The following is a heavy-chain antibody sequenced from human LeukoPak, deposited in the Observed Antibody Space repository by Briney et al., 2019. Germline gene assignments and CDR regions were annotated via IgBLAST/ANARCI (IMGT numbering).Heavy chain of an antibody. CDR1: GFTFSGSA. V-gene: IGHV3-73*01. D-gene: IGHD3-3*01. CDR2: IRSKANSYAT. Sequence: GGSLTLSCAASGFTFSGSAMHWVRQASGKGLEWVGRIRSKANSYATAYAASVTGRFTISRDDSKNTAYLQMNSLKTEDTAVYYCTRKIGYDFWSGYSVESYYFDYWGQGTLVTVSS. CDR3: TRKIGYDFWSGYSVESYYFDY. J-gene: IGHJ4*02.